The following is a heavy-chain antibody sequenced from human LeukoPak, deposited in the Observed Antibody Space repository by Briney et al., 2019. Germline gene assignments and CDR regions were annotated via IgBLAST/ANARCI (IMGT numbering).Heavy chain of an antibody. V-gene: IGHV3-23*01. CDR3: AKGDIVVVVAATPAFDP. CDR1: GFTFSSYA. D-gene: IGHD2-15*01. Sequence: PGGSLRLSCAASGFTFSSYAMSWVRQVPGKGLEWVSAISGSGGSTYYADSVKGRFTISRDNSKNTLYLQMNSLRAEDTAVYYCAKGDIVVVVAATPAFDPWGQGTLVTVSS. CDR2: ISGSGGST. J-gene: IGHJ5*02.